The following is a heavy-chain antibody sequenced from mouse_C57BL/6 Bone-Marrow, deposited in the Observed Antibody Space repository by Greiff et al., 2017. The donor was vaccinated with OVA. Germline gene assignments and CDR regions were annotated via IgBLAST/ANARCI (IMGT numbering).Heavy chain of an antibody. CDR3: ASPSISPASYCYLDY. J-gene: IGHJ4*01. D-gene: IGHD2-12*01. V-gene: IGHV1-55*01. Sequence: QVQLKQPGAELVKPGASVKMSCKASGYTFTSYWITWVKQSPGQGLEWIGDIYPGSGSTNYNEKFKSKATLTVDTSSSTAYMQLSSLMSDESAVYYYASPSISPASYCYLDYWGKGTSVTVSS. CDR1: GYTFTSYW. CDR2: IYPGSGST.